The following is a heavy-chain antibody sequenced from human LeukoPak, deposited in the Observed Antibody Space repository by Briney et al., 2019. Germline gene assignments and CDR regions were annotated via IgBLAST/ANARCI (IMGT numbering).Heavy chain of an antibody. Sequence: PGGSLRLSCAAAGFRFSSYAMSWVRKAPGKGLEWVSAISGSGVSTYYADSVKGRFTVSRDNSKNTLYLQMSSLRAEDTAVYYCAKDFSSRHYYYYMDVWGKGTTVTVSS. CDR2: ISGSGVST. CDR3: AKDFSSRHYYYYMDV. D-gene: IGHD2-15*01. V-gene: IGHV3-23*01. CDR1: GFRFSSYA. J-gene: IGHJ6*03.